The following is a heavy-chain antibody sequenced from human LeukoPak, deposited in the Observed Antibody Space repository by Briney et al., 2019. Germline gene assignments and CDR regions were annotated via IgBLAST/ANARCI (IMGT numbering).Heavy chain of an antibody. CDR1: GFTFSSYE. CDR3: AKSSFVDIVATSDY. V-gene: IGHV3-23*01. Sequence: GGSLRLSCAAYGFTFSSYEMNWVRQAPGKGLEWVSAISGSGGSTYYADSVKGRFTISRDNSKNTLYLQMNSLRAEDTAVYYCAKSSFVDIVATSDYWGQGSLVTVSS. J-gene: IGHJ4*02. CDR2: ISGSGGST. D-gene: IGHD5-12*01.